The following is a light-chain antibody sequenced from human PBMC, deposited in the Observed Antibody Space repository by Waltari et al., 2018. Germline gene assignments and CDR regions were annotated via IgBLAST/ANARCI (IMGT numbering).Light chain of an antibody. CDR1: ENINSC. V-gene: IGKV1-5*03. J-gene: IGKJ1*01. Sequence: DTQLTQSPSTLSASVGDRVTITSRASENINSCLAWFQQKPGKAPNLLIYKASTLESGVPSRFSGSGFGTEFTLTISSLQPNDFATYYCQQYNTFPRTFGQGTRVEI. CDR3: QQYNTFPRT. CDR2: KAS.